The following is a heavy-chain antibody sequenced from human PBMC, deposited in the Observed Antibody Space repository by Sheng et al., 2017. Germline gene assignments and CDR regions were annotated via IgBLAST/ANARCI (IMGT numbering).Heavy chain of an antibody. J-gene: IGHJ6*02. CDR2: INHSGST. Sequence: QVQLQQWGAGLLKPSETLSLTCAVYGGSFSGYYWSWIRQPPGKGLEWIGEINHSGSTNYNPSLKSRVTISVDTSKNQFSLKLSSVTAADTAVYYCARGPSYGSNLPPDYYYYGMDVWDQGP. V-gene: IGHV4-34*01. CDR1: GGSFSGYY. D-gene: IGHD3-10*01. CDR3: ARGPSYGSNLPPDYYYYGMDV.